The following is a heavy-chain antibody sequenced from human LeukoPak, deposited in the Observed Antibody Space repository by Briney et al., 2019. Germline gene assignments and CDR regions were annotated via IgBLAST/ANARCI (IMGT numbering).Heavy chain of an antibody. CDR3: ARQGIAAAGTWSAFDI. CDR2: IYYSGST. J-gene: IGHJ3*02. V-gene: IGHV4-59*01. D-gene: IGHD6-13*01. CDR1: GDSISSYY. Sequence: SETLSLTCTVSGDSISSYYWSWIRQPPGKGLEWIGYIYYSGSTNYNPSLKSRVTISVDTSKNQFSLKLSSVTAADTAVYYCARQGIAAAGTWSAFDIWGRGTMVTVSS.